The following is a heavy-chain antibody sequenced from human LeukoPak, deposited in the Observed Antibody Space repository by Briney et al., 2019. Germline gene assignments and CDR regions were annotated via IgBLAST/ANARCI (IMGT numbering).Heavy chain of an antibody. J-gene: IGHJ4*02. D-gene: IGHD2-2*02. CDR2: ISSSSSYI. V-gene: IGHV3-21*01. CDR3: ARDCCSSTSCYRPPAFDY. Sequence: AGGSLRLSCAASGFTFSSYSMNWVRQAPGKGLEWVSSISSSSSYIYYADSVKGRFTISRDNAKNSLYLQMNSLRAEDTAVYYCARDCCSSTSCYRPPAFDYWGQGTLVTVSS. CDR1: GFTFSSYS.